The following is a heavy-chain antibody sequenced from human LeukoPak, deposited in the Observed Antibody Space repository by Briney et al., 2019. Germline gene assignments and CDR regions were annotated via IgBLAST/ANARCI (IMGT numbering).Heavy chain of an antibody. D-gene: IGHD6-19*01. CDR2: ISYDGSNK. CDR3: ARDGQWLAYYYYYYYMDV. J-gene: IGHJ6*03. Sequence: PGGSLRLSCAASGFTFSSYAMHWVRQAPGKGLEWVAVISYDGSNKYYADSVKGRFTISRDNSKNTLYLQMNSLRAEDTAVYYCARDGQWLAYYYYYYYMDVWGKGTTVTVSS. CDR1: GFTFSSYA. V-gene: IGHV3-30*04.